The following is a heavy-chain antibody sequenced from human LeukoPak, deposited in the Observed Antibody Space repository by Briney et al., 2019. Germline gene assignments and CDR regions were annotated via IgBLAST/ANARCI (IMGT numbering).Heavy chain of an antibody. J-gene: IGHJ4*02. D-gene: IGHD3-3*01. CDR2: INHSGST. V-gene: IGHV4-34*01. CDR1: GGSFSGYY. Sequence: SETLSLTCAVYGGSFSGYYWSWIRQPPGKGLEWIGEINHSGSTNYNPSLKSRVTISVDTSKNQFSLKLSSVTAADTAVYYCARTIFGVVTSHSPLPDAYYFDYWGQGTLVTVSS. CDR3: ARTIFGVVTSHSPLPDAYYFDY.